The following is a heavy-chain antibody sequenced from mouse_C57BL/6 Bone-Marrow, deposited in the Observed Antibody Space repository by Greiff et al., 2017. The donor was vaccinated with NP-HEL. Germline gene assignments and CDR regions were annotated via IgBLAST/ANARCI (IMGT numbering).Heavy chain of an antibody. D-gene: IGHD1-1*01. CDR3: ARCYYGSKGFAY. V-gene: IGHV1-50*01. CDR2: IDPSDSYT. J-gene: IGHJ3*01. CDR1: GYTFTSYW. Sequence: QVQLQHPGAELVKPGASVKLSCKASGYTFTSYWMQWVKQRPGQGLEWIGEIDPSDSYTNYNQKFKGKATLTVDTSSSTAYMQLSSLTSEDSAVYYCARCYYGSKGFAYWGQGTLVTVSA.